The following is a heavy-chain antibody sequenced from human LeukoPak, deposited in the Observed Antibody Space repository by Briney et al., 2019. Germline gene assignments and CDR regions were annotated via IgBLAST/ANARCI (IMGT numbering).Heavy chain of an antibody. CDR1: GGSISSYY. CDR3: ASENYDILTGYYYMDV. Sequence: ETLSLACTASGGSISSYYWSWIRQPAGKGLEWIGRIYTSGSTNYNPSLKSRVTMSVDTSKKQFSLKLSSVTAADTAVYYCASENYDILTGYYYMDVWGKGTTVTVSS. J-gene: IGHJ6*03. V-gene: IGHV4-4*07. CDR2: IYTSGST. D-gene: IGHD3-9*01.